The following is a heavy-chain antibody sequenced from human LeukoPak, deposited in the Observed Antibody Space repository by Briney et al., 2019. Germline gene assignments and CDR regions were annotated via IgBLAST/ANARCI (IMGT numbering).Heavy chain of an antibody. CDR3: ARTESGYYYVDY. D-gene: IGHD3-3*01. CDR2: IKQDGSEK. V-gene: IGHV3-7*01. Sequence: PGGSLRLSCAASGFTFSSYRMSWVRQAPGKGLEWVANIKQDGSEKYYVDSVKGRFTISRDNAKNSLYLQMNSLRAEDTAVYYCARTESGYYYVDYWGQGTLVTVSS. J-gene: IGHJ4*02. CDR1: GFTFSSYR.